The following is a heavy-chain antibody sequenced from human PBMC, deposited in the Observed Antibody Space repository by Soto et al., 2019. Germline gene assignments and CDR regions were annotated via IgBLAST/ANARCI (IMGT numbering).Heavy chain of an antibody. CDR3: ARVATGSYNWFDP. CDR2: INSDGGTT. CDR1: GFTFSSYW. V-gene: IGHV3-74*01. D-gene: IGHD1-26*01. J-gene: IGHJ5*02. Sequence: EVQLVESGGGLVRPGGSLRLSCAASGFTFSSYWMHWVRQAPGKGLVWVSRINSDGGTTTYADSVKGRFTISRDNAKNTLFLQMNSLRAEDTAVYFCARVATGSYNWFDPWGQGTLVTVSS.